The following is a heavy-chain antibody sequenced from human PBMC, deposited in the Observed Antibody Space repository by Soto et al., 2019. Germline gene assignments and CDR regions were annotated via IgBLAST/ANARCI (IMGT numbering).Heavy chain of an antibody. V-gene: IGHV4-39*01. J-gene: IGHJ3*02. Sequence: QLQLQESGPGLVKPSETLSLTCTVSGGSISSSSYYWGWIRQPPGKGLEWIGSIYYSGSTYYNPSLKRRVPISVDTSKNQFALKLSSVTAADKAVYYWARHEKDYDYILGSYPRADDAFDIWGQGTMVTVSS. CDR1: GGSISSSSYY. CDR2: IYYSGST. CDR3: ARHEKDYDYILGSYPRADDAFDI. D-gene: IGHD3-16*02.